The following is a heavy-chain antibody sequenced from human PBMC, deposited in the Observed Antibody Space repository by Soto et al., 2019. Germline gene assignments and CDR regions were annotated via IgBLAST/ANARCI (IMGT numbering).Heavy chain of an antibody. D-gene: IGHD2-21*01. CDR3: AKDAVYKDGLWLMDQ. CDR1: GFTLSTFA. V-gene: IGHV3-23*01. Sequence: GGSLRLSCAVSGFTLSTFAMTWVRQAPGKGLECVSGIAGSGSQIHYADSVKGRFTISKDNSKNILYLQMDSLRVDDTAVYFCAKDAVYKDGLWLMDQWGQGTQVTVSS. J-gene: IGHJ4*02. CDR2: IAGSGSQI.